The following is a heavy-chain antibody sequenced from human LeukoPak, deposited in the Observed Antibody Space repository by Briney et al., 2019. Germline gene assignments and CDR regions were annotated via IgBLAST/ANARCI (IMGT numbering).Heavy chain of an antibody. CDR2: IYYSGST. J-gene: IGHJ4*02. CDR1: GGSVSSSSYY. D-gene: IGHD6-13*01. CDR3: ATGDEIAAAAPVFDY. V-gene: IGHV4-39*01. Sequence: SETLSLTCTVSGGSVSSSSYYWGWIRQPPGKGLQWIGSIYYSGSTYYNPSLKSRVTISIDTSKNQFSLKLSSVTAADTAVYYCATGDEIAAAAPVFDYWGQGTLVTVSS.